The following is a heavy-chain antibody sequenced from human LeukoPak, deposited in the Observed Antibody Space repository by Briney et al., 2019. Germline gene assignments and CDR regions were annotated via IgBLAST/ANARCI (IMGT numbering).Heavy chain of an antibody. CDR2: IYYSGTT. V-gene: IGHV4-59*12. D-gene: IGHD6-13*01. CDR3: ARGAAAAGTGYYGMDV. Sequence: SETLSLTCAVSGGSISGYYWSWIRQPPGKGLEWIGYIYYSGTTNYNPSLKNRVTISVDTSKNHFSLRLSSVTAADTAVYYCARGAAAAGTGYYGMDVWGQGTTVTVSS. CDR1: GGSISGYY. J-gene: IGHJ6*02.